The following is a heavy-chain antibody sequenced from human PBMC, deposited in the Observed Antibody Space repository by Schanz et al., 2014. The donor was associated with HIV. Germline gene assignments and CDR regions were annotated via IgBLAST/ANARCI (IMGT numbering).Heavy chain of an antibody. J-gene: IGHJ1*01. V-gene: IGHV3-73*01. Sequence: EVQLMESGGGLVKPGSLRLSCAASGFTFSTKGMHWVRQAPGKGLEWVGRVTNNADAAEYAASMKVRITISRDDSKNTAFLEMNSLKTEDTAVYYCIGGSYPHYFHNWGQGTLVTVSP. CDR3: IGGSYPHYFHN. CDR1: GFTFSTKG. CDR2: VTNNADAA. D-gene: IGHD1-26*01.